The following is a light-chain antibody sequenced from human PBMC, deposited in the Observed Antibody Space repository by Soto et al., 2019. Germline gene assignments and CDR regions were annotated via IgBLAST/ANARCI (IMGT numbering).Light chain of an antibody. CDR3: QKYNRAPFT. V-gene: IGKV1-27*01. CDR1: RGISND. Sequence: DIQMTQSPSSLSASVGDRVNITCRASRGISNDLAWYQQKPGKVPNLLIHTASNLQSRVPSRFSGRGSGTDFPLPISSLQPEDVASYYWQKYNRAPFTFGGGTKVEIK. J-gene: IGKJ4*01. CDR2: TAS.